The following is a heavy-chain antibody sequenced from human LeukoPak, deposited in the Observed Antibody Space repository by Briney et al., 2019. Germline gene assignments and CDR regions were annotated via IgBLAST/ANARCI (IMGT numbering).Heavy chain of an antibody. CDR3: ARTEGLGDYNFDY. J-gene: IGHJ4*02. CDR2: INPSGGST. CDR1: GYTITSYY. Sequence: ASVKVSCKASGYTITSYYMHWVRQAPGQGLEWMGIINPSGGSTSYAQKLQGRVTMTRDMSTSTVYMELSSLRSEDTAVYYCARTEGLGDYNFDYWGQGTLVTVSS. D-gene: IGHD4-17*01. V-gene: IGHV1-46*01.